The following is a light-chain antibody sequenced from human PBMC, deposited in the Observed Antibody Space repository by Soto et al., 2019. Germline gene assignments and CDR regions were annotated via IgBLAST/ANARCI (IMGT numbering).Light chain of an antibody. Sequence: DIQLTQSTPSLSATVGDRVTITCRASQTIDSYLNWFQQKPGMAPKLLIYAASKLQSGVPSRFRGSGSGTDFTLTIDTLQPDDFASYYCQQTRSGITFGQGTRLEIK. J-gene: IGKJ5*01. V-gene: IGKV1-39*01. CDR1: QTIDSY. CDR3: QQTRSGIT. CDR2: AAS.